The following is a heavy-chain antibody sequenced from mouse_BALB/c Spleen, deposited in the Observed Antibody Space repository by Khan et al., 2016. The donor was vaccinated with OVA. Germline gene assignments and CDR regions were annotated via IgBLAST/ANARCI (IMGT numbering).Heavy chain of an antibody. D-gene: IGHD1-1*01. Sequence: EVQLQESGPGLVKPSQSLSLTCTVTGYSITSDYAWNWIRLFPGNKLEWMGFISYSGNTKYNPSLKSRFSITRDTSKNQFFLQLNSVTTEDTATYYCARVYGGDFDYWGQGTSLTVSS. CDR2: ISYSGNT. J-gene: IGHJ2*02. CDR3: ARVYGGDFDY. CDR1: GYSITSDYA. V-gene: IGHV3-2*02.